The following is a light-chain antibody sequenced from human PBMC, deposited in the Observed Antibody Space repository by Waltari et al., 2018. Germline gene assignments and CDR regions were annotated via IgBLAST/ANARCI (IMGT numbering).Light chain of an antibody. Sequence: DVVMTQSPLSLPVSLGQPASISSRSSQSLVHTDGHTYLNWFQQRPGQSPRRLIYKVSNRDSGVPDRFSGSGSDTAFTLKISRVEAEDVGIYYCMQATNWPLTFGQGTKVEIQ. CDR2: KVS. V-gene: IGKV2-30*02. J-gene: IGKJ1*01. CDR1: QSLVHTDGHTY. CDR3: MQATNWPLT.